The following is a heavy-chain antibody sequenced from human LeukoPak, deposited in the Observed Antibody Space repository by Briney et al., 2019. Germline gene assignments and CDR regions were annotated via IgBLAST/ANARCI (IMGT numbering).Heavy chain of an antibody. J-gene: IGHJ4*02. Sequence: PGGSLRLSCAASGFIFSTYGMHWVRQAPGKGLEWVAVIWYDGSNKYYADSVKGRFTISRDNSNNTLYLQMNSLRPEDTAFYYRARDKYYYGSGLDYWGQGTLVTVSS. V-gene: IGHV3-33*01. D-gene: IGHD3-10*01. CDR3: ARDKYYYGSGLDY. CDR2: IWYDGSNK. CDR1: GFIFSTYG.